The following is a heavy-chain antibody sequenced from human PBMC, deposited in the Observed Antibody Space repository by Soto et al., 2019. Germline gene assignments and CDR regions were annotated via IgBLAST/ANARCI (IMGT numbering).Heavy chain of an antibody. CDR3: AVVIMALDGMDV. CDR2: ISYDGSNK. J-gene: IGHJ6*02. Sequence: LRLSCAASGFTLSSYAMHWVRQAPGKGLEWVAVISYDGSNKYYADSVKGRFTISRDNSKNTLYLQMNSLRAEDTAVYYCAVVIMALDGMDVWGQGTTVTVSS. CDR1: GFTLSSYA. V-gene: IGHV3-30-3*01. D-gene: IGHD3-3*01.